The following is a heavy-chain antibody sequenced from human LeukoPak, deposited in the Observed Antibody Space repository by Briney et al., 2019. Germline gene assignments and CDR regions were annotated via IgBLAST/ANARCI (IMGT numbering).Heavy chain of an antibody. Sequence: GGSLRLSCTASGFTFGDYAMSWFRQAPGKGLEWVGFIRSKAYGGTTEYAASVKGRFTISRDDSKSIAYLQMNSLKTEDTAVYYCTRDATRTTMVLFFDPWGQGTLVTVSS. CDR2: IRSKAYGGTT. CDR1: GFTFGDYA. CDR3: TRDATRTTMVLFFDP. J-gene: IGHJ5*02. V-gene: IGHV3-49*03. D-gene: IGHD3-10*01.